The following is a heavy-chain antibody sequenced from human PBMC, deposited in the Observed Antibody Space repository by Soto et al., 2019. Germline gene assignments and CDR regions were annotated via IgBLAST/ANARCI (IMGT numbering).Heavy chain of an antibody. CDR2: ISAYNGNT. J-gene: IGHJ5*02. Sequence: VASVKVSCKASGYTFTSYGISWVRQAPGQGLEWMGWISAYNGNTNYAQKLQGRVTMTTDTSTSTAYMELRSLRSDDTAVYYCARVNGYYYDSSGYYWFDPWGQGTLVTVSS. V-gene: IGHV1-18*01. CDR3: ARVNGYYYDSSGYYWFDP. CDR1: GYTFTSYG. D-gene: IGHD3-22*01.